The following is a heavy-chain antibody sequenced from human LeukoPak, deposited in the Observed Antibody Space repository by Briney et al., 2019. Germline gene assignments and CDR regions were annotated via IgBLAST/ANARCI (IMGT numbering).Heavy chain of an antibody. V-gene: IGHV3-11*01. CDR3: ARMLGEEPPAYYGMDV. Sequence: PGGSLRLSCAASGFTFSDYYMSWIRQAPGKGLEWVSYIRSSGSTVYYADSVKGRFTISRDNAKNSLYLQMNSLRAEDTAVYYCARMLGEEPPAYYGMDVWGQGTTVTVSS. D-gene: IGHD3-10*02. CDR1: GFTFSDYY. CDR2: IRSSGSTV. J-gene: IGHJ6*02.